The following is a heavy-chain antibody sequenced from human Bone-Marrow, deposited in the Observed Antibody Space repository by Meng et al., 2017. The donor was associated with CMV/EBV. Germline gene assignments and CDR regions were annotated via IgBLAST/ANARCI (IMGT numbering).Heavy chain of an antibody. CDR3: AREGTGVVIDY. CDR1: GYTFTGHG. D-gene: IGHD3-3*01. Sequence: ASVKVSCKTSGYTFTGHGINWVRQAPGQRPEWMGWISGDRDDTDYAPRFQGRFTVTKDTFTRTAYMELRSLRSDDTAVYYCAREGTGVVIDYWGQGTLVTVSS. CDR2: ISGDRDDT. V-gene: IGHV1-18*04. J-gene: IGHJ4*02.